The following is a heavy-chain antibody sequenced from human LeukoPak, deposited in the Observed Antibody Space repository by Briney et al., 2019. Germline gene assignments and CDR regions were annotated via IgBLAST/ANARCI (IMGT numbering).Heavy chain of an antibody. CDR1: GGSFSGYY. J-gene: IGHJ5*02. V-gene: IGHV4-34*01. Sequence: PSETLSLTCAVYGGSFSGYYWSWIRQPPGKGLEWIGEINHSGSTNYNPSLKSRVTISVDTSKNQFSLKLSSVTAADTAVYYCARKAKYQLLYGITGTNNWFDPWGQGTLVTVSS. CDR2: INHSGST. D-gene: IGHD2-2*02. CDR3: ARKAKYQLLYGITGTNNWFDP.